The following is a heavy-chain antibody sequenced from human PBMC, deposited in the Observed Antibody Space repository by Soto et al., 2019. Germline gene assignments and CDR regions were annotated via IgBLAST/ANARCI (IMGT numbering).Heavy chain of an antibody. CDR3: ARKDQYYYDSSGYPYYGMDV. CDR1: GGTFSSYA. V-gene: IGHV1-69*06. CDR2: IIPIFGTA. D-gene: IGHD3-22*01. J-gene: IGHJ6*02. Sequence: ASVKVSCKASGGTFSSYAISWVRQAPGQGLEWMGGIIPIFGTANYAQKFQGRVTITADKSTSTAYMELSSLRSEDTAVYYCARKDQYYYDSSGYPYYGMDVWGQGTTVTVSS.